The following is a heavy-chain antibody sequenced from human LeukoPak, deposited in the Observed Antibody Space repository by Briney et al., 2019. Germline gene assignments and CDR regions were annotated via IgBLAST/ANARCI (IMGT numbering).Heavy chain of an antibody. CDR1: GYTFTSYY. D-gene: IGHD3-22*01. J-gene: IGHJ5*02. CDR2: INPSGGST. V-gene: IGHV1-46*01. Sequence: ASVKVSCKASGYTFTSYYMHWVRQAPGQGLEWMGIINPSGGSTSYAQKFQGRVTITRDTSTSTVYMELSSLRSEDTAVYYCARAITMIVVVKDSWFDPWGQGTLVTVSS. CDR3: ARAITMIVVVKDSWFDP.